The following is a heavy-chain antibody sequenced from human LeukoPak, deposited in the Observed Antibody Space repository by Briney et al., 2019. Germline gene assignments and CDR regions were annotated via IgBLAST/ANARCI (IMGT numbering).Heavy chain of an antibody. CDR2: ISWNSGSI. CDR1: GFTFDDYA. J-gene: IGHJ5*02. CDR3: ARQGYSSGWYRDYNWFDP. V-gene: IGHV3-9*01. Sequence: PGGSLRLSCAAPGFTFDDYAMHWVRQAPGKGLEWVSGISWNSGSIGYADSVKGRFTISRDNAKNSLYLQMNSLRAEDTALYYCARQGYSSGWYRDYNWFDPWGQGTLVTVSS. D-gene: IGHD6-19*01.